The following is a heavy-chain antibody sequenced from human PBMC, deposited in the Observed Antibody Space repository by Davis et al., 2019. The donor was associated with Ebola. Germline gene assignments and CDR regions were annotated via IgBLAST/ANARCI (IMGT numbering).Heavy chain of an antibody. V-gene: IGHV3-73*01. CDR1: GFTFSGSA. J-gene: IGHJ4*02. Sequence: PGGSLRLSCAASGFTFSGSAMHWVRQASGKGLEWVGRVRSKANTYATAYATSLKGRFIISRDDSKNTAYLQMNGLKTEDTAVYYCTRHDPGVTAIPFFDSWGQGTLVTVSS. CDR3: TRHDPGVTAIPFFDS. CDR2: VRSKANTYAT. D-gene: IGHD2-21*02.